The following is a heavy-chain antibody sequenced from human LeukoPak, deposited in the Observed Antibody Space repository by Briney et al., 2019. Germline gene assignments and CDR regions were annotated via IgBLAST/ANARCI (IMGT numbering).Heavy chain of an antibody. V-gene: IGHV1-69*04. J-gene: IGHJ6*02. CDR2: IIPILGIA. Sequence: SVKVSCKASGGTFSSYAISWVRQAPGQGLEWMGRIIPILGIANYAQKFQGRVTITADKSTSTAYMELSSLRSEDTAVYYCARRGDIVATLGGGRNYYCMDVWGQGTTVTVSS. CDR3: ARRGDIVATLGGGRNYYCMDV. CDR1: GGTFSSYA. D-gene: IGHD5-12*01.